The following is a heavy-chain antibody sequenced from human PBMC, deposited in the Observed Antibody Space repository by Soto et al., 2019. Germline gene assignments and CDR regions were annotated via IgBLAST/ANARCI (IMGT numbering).Heavy chain of an antibody. J-gene: IGHJ5*02. D-gene: IGHD6-13*01. Sequence: SETLSLTCTVSGASITSGDFYWSWIRQHPGEGLEWIGFIFHSGSTFYNPSLKSRVTISVDTSKNQFSLKLSSVTAADTAVYYCARANEQLDPWGQGTLVTVSS. V-gene: IGHV4-31*03. CDR1: GASITSGDFY. CDR2: IFHSGST. CDR3: ARANEQLDP.